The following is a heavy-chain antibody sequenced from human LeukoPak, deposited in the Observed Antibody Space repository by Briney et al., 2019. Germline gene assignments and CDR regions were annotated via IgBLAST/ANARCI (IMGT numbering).Heavy chain of an antibody. CDR2: IYWNDDK. J-gene: IGHJ4*02. Sequence: SGPTLVNPTQTLTLTCSFSGFSLSTSGVGVGWIRQPPGKALEWLALIYWNDDKRYSPSLKNRLTITKDTSKNQMVLTMTNMDPVDTATYYCAHSSSTMLRGVIWRGGFDYWGQGTLVTVSS. CDR1: GFSLSTSGVG. CDR3: AHSSSTMLRGVIWRGGFDY. V-gene: IGHV2-5*01. D-gene: IGHD3-10*01.